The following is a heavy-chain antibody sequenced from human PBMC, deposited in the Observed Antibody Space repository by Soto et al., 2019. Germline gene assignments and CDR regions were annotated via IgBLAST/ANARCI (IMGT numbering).Heavy chain of an antibody. Sequence: RSLRLSFASSGFTFKSYGMHWVRQAPGKGLEWVAVISYDGSYQYYSDSGKCRFTISRDNSKNTLNLQMNSLRVEDSAMYYCAQDGRSGSVTRPDHWGQGTLVTVSS. V-gene: IGHV3-30*18. CDR2: ISYDGSYQ. D-gene: IGHD1-26*01. J-gene: IGHJ4*02. CDR1: GFTFKSYG. CDR3: AQDGRSGSVTRPDH.